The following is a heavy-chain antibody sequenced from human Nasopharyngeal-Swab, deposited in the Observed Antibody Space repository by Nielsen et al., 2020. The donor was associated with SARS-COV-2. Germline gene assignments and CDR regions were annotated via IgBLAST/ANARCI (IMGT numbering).Heavy chain of an antibody. D-gene: IGHD4-17*01. CDR2: IFSTGSPM. CDR3: AKMARTMTKYYFDY. V-gene: IGHV3-23*03. J-gene: IGHJ4*02. Sequence: GESLKIPCAASGFTFSSYGLSWVRQAPGKGLEWVSIIFSTGSPMYYADPVKGRFTISRDNSRNTLYLQMNSLRAEDTAVYYCAKMARTMTKYYFDYWGQGALVTVSS. CDR1: GFTFSSYG.